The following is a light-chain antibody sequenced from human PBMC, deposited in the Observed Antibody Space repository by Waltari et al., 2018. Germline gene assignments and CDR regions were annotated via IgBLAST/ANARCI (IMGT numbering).Light chain of an antibody. J-gene: IGLJ2*01. CDR3: QVWDTSGDHVV. Sequence: SYVLTQPPSVSVATGQTARITCGENKVGSKSVHGYQKKPGQAPVVVIFSDGDRPSGIPARFGGSNSENTATLTITRVEAGDEADYYCQVWDTSGDHVVFGGGTKLTVL. CDR1: KVGSKS. CDR2: SDG. V-gene: IGLV3-21*04.